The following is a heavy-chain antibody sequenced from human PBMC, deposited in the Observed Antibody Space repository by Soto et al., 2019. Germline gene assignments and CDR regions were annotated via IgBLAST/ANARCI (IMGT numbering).Heavy chain of an antibody. V-gene: IGHV2-5*02. J-gene: IGHJ5*02. CDR1: GFSLSTSGVG. Sequence: QITLKESGPTLVKPTQTLTLTCTFSGFSLSTSGVGVGWIRQPPGKALEWLALIYWDDDKRYSPSLKSRLTITTDTSKNQVVLTMTNMDPVDTATYYCARAITFGGVIVNWFDPWGQGTLVTVSS. D-gene: IGHD3-16*02. CDR2: IYWDDDK. CDR3: ARAITFGGVIVNWFDP.